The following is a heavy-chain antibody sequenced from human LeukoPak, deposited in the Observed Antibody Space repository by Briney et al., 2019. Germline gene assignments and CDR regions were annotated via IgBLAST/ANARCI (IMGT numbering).Heavy chain of an antibody. D-gene: IGHD3-22*01. CDR1: GFTFSSYA. Sequence: GGSLRLSCAASGFTFSSYAMSWVRQAPGKGLEWVSAISGSGGSTYYADSVKGRFTISRDNSKNTLYLQMNSLRAEDTAVYYCARGGLTKYYYDSSGYDTDAFDIWGQGTMVTVSS. CDR2: ISGSGGST. CDR3: ARGGLTKYYYDSSGYDTDAFDI. J-gene: IGHJ3*02. V-gene: IGHV3-23*01.